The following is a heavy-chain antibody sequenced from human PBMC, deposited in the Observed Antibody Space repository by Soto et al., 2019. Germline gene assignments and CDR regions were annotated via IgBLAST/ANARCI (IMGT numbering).Heavy chain of an antibody. CDR1: GGSISSYY. CDR3: ARSRYYDSFSGRRIKNQGFDP. D-gene: IGHD3-22*01. CDR2: IYYSGST. Sequence: SETLSLTCPVSGGSISSYYWSWIRQPPGKGLEWIGYIYYSGSTNYNPSLKSRVTISVDTSKNQFSLKLSSVTAADTAVYYCARSRYYDSFSGRRIKNQGFDPWGQGTLVTVS. J-gene: IGHJ5*02. V-gene: IGHV4-59*01.